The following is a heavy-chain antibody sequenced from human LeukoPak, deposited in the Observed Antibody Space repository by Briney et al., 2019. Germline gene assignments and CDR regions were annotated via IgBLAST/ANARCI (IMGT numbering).Heavy chain of an antibody. CDR3: ARDLLASGDY. CDR1: GFTFSSYG. V-gene: IGHV3-21*01. J-gene: IGHJ4*02. Sequence: GGSLRLSCAASGFTFSSYGMNWVRQAPGKGLEWVSSISSGGSHIYYADSLKGRFTISRDNAKNSLYLQMNSLRVEDTAVYYCARDLLASGDYWGQGTLVTVSS. CDR2: ISSGGSHI. D-gene: IGHD1-26*01.